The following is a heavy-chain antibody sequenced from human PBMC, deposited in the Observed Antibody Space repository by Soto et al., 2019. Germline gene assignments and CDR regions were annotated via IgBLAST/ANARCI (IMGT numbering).Heavy chain of an antibody. D-gene: IGHD5-12*01. Sequence: PSETLSLTCTVSCGSISSYYWSWIRQPPGKGLEWIGYIYYSGSTNYNPSLKSRVTISVDTSKNQFSLKLSSVTAADTAVYYCARVPVDIVATIPWFDPWGQGTLVTVSS. J-gene: IGHJ5*02. V-gene: IGHV4-59*01. CDR1: CGSISSYY. CDR2: IYYSGST. CDR3: ARVPVDIVATIPWFDP.